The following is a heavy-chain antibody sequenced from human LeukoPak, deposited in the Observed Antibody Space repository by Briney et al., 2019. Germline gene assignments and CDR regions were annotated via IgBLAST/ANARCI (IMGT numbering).Heavy chain of an antibody. CDR1: GDSISTSDYY. Sequence: PAETQSLTCTVSGDSISTSDYYWAWIRQPPGKGLEWIRRITYSGNTYYNPSLQSRVTISADTSKNHFSLKLTSVTAADTAVYYCAKRGRSSGWSFDYWGQGTLVTFSS. CDR3: AKRGRSSGWSFDY. J-gene: IGHJ4*02. CDR2: ITYSGNT. V-gene: IGHV4-39*02. D-gene: IGHD6-19*01.